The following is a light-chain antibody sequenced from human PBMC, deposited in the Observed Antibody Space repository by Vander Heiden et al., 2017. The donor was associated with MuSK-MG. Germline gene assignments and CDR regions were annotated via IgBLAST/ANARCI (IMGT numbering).Light chain of an antibody. CDR2: DAS. CDR3: QQEDGFPIS. CDR1: QDISTY. J-gene: IGKJ4*01. Sequence: SQMTQSPSSVSASVGDRVTITCRASQDISTYLAWYQHKPGRAPKLLIYDASSFESGVPSRFSGSGAGTEFTLTISSLQPEDIATYYCQQEDGFPISFGGGTKVEIK. V-gene: IGKV1-12*01.